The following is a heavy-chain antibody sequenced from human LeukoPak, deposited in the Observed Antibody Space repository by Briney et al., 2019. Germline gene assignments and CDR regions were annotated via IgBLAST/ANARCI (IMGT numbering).Heavy chain of an antibody. Sequence: GGSLRLSCAASGFTFINAWMSWVRQAPGEGLEWVSVIYSGGSTYYADSVKGRFTISRDNSKNTLYLQMNSLRAEDTAVYYCARDRRYFDYWGQGTLVTVSS. CDR1: GFTFINAW. CDR3: ARDRRYFDY. V-gene: IGHV3-53*01. CDR2: IYSGGST. J-gene: IGHJ4*02.